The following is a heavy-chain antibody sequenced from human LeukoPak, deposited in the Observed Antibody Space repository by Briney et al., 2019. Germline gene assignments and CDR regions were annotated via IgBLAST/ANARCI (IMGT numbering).Heavy chain of an antibody. D-gene: IGHD6-13*01. CDR3: ARGSRYSSSWYDYYYGMDV. CDR2: MNPNSGNT. V-gene: IGHV1-8*02. CDR1: GYTFTGYY. J-gene: IGHJ6*02. Sequence: ASVKVSCKASGYTFTGYYMHWVRQAPGQGLEWMGWMNPNSGNTGYAQKFQGRVTMTRNTSISTAYMELSSLRSEDTAVYYCARGSRYSSSWYDYYYGMDVWGQGTTVTVSS.